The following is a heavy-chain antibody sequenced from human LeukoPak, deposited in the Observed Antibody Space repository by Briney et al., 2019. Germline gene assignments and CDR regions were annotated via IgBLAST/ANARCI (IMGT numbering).Heavy chain of an antibody. V-gene: IGHV3-23*01. CDR1: GFTFNNYA. J-gene: IGHJ4*02. Sequence: GGSLRLSCAASGFTFNNYAMNWVRQAPGKGLEWVSGISGSGGSTYYADSVKGRFTISRDNSKNTLYLQMNRLRAEDTAVYFCAKDPLSYYDSSGYRYFGYWGQGTLVTVS. D-gene: IGHD3-22*01. CDR2: ISGSGGST. CDR3: AKDPLSYYDSSGYRYFGY.